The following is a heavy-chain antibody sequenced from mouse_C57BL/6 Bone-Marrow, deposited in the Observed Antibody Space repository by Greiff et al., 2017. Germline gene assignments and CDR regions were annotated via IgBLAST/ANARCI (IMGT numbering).Heavy chain of an antibody. D-gene: IGHD4-1*01. V-gene: IGHV5-15*01. CDR2: ISNLAYSI. J-gene: IGHJ4*01. CDR3: ARHLGYAMDY. CDR1: GFTFSNYG. Sequence: EVQLVESGGGLVQPGGSLKLSCAASGFTFSNYGMAWVRQAPRKGPGWVAFISNLAYSIYYADTVTGRFTISRENAKNTLYLEMSSLRSEDTAMYYCARHLGYAMDYWGQGTSVTVSS.